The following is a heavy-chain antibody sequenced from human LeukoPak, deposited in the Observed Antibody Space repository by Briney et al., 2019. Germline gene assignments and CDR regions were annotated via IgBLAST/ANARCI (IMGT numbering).Heavy chain of an antibody. Sequence: GGSLRLSCAASGFTFSSYAMHWVRQAPGKGLEWVAVISYDGSNKYYADSVKGRFTISRDNSKNTLYLQMNSPRAEDTAVYYCARDPIHPMVVRFSFFDYWGQGTLVTVSS. V-gene: IGHV3-30-3*01. CDR2: ISYDGSNK. CDR3: ARDPIHPMVVRFSFFDY. CDR1: GFTFSSYA. J-gene: IGHJ4*02. D-gene: IGHD3-10*01.